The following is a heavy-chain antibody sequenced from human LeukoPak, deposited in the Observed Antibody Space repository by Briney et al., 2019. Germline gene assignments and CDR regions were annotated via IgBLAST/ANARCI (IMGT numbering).Heavy chain of an antibody. Sequence: SETLSLTCTVSGGSISSYYWSWIRQPPGKGLEWIGYIYYSGSTNYNPSLKSRVTISVDTSKNQFSLKLSSVTAADTAVYYCARGYGSGSYHFDYWGQGTLVTVSS. CDR2: IYYSGST. CDR3: ARGYGSGSYHFDY. J-gene: IGHJ4*02. CDR1: GGSISSYY. V-gene: IGHV4-59*01. D-gene: IGHD3-10*01.